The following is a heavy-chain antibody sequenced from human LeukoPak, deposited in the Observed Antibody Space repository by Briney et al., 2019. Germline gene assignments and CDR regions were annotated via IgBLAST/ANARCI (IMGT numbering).Heavy chain of an antibody. J-gene: IGHJ4*02. V-gene: IGHV3-23*01. Sequence: GGSLRLSCATSGFTFSSYAVSWVRQAPGKGLEWVSAISGSGNSTFYANSVKGRFTISRDISKNTLYLQMNSLRAEDTAVYYCAKAPGTTVTRGFDYWGQGTLVTVSS. D-gene: IGHD4-17*01. CDR1: GFTFSSYA. CDR2: ISGSGNST. CDR3: AKAPGTTVTRGFDY.